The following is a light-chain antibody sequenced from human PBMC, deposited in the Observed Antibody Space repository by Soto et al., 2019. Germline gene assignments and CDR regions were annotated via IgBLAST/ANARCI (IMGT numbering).Light chain of an antibody. CDR2: DAS. Sequence: DFQMTQSPSTLSASVGDRVTITCRASQSISSWLAWYQQKPGKAPKLLIYDASSLESGVPSRFSGGGSGTEFSLTISSLQPDDFATYYCQQYNYFWAFGQGTKVDIK. V-gene: IGKV1-5*01. J-gene: IGKJ1*01. CDR3: QQYNYFWA. CDR1: QSISSW.